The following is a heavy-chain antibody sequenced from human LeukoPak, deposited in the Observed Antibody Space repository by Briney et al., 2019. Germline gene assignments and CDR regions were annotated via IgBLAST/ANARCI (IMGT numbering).Heavy chain of an antibody. V-gene: IGHV3-23*01. J-gene: IGHJ4*02. CDR3: ARSGYDILTGYYPDY. CDR2: ISGSGGST. CDR1: GFTFSSYG. Sequence: GGSLRLSCAASGFTFSSYGMSWVRQAPGKGLEWVSAISGSGGSTYYADSVKGRFTISRDNSKNTLYLQMNSLRAEDTAVYYCARSGYDILTGYYPDYWGQGTLVTVSS. D-gene: IGHD3-9*01.